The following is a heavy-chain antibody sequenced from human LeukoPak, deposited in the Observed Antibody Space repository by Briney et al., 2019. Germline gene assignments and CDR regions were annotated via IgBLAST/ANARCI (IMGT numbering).Heavy chain of an antibody. V-gene: IGHV3-21*01. CDR2: ISSSSTYI. CDR3: ASSRYDSSGYYGIIGY. J-gene: IGHJ4*02. Sequence: GGSLRLSCEASGFTFSSYRMNWVRQGPGKGLEWVSSISSSSTYIYYADSVKGRFTISRDNAKNSLYLQMNSLRAEDTTLYYCASSRYDSSGYYGIIGYWGQGTLVTVSS. CDR1: GFTFSSYR. D-gene: IGHD3-22*01.